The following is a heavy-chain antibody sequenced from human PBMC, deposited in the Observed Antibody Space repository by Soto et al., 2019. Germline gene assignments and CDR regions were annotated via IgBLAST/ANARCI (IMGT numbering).Heavy chain of an antibody. CDR2: IIPIFGTA. J-gene: IGHJ6*02. CDR3: ARAWGSYRPTYYYYGMDV. V-gene: IGHV1-69*13. D-gene: IGHD3-16*02. CDR1: GGTFSSYA. Sequence: SVKVSCKASGGTFSSYAISWVRQAPGQGLEWMGGIIPIFGTANYAQKFQGRVTITADESTSTAYMELSSLRSEDTAVYYCARAWGSYRPTYYYYGMDVWGQGTTVTVSS.